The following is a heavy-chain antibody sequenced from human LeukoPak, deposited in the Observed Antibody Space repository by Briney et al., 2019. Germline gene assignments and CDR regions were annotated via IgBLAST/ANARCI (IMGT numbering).Heavy chain of an antibody. D-gene: IGHD3-22*01. Sequence: KGGGPLQISCKGSGSIFTSYWIGGGRPRPGEGVEGRGIIYPGDSDTRYSASFQGQVTISADKSISTAYLQWSSLKASDTAMYYCARGGRLYYWGQGSLVTVSS. CDR1: GSIFTSYW. J-gene: IGHJ4*02. CDR3: ARGGRLYY. CDR2: IYPGDSDT. V-gene: IGHV5-51*01.